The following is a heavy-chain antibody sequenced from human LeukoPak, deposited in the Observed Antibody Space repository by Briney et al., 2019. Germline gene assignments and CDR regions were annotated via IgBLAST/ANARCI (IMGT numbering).Heavy chain of an antibody. CDR2: IYTSRST. J-gene: IGHJ3*02. CDR1: GGSISSYY. CDR3: ARVSHVVFAFDI. Sequence: SETLSLTCTVSGGSISSYYWSWIRQPAGKGLEWIGRIYTSRSTNYNPSLKSRVTMSVDTSKNQFSLKLSSVTAADTAVYYCARVSHVVFAFDIWGQGTMVTVSS. V-gene: IGHV4-4*07. D-gene: IGHD2-8*02.